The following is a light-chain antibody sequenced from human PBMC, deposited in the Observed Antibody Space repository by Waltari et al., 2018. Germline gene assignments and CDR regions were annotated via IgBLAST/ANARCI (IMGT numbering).Light chain of an antibody. J-gene: IGKJ2*01. CDR1: QSVSSN. CDR3: QQYNNWPPYT. V-gene: IGKV3-15*01. CDR2: GAS. Sequence: EIVMTQSPATLSVSPGERATLSCRASQSVSSNLAWSQQKPGQAPRPLIYGASTRATGIPAMFSGSGSGTDFTLSISSLQSEDFAVYYCQQYNNWPPYTFGQGTKLEIK.